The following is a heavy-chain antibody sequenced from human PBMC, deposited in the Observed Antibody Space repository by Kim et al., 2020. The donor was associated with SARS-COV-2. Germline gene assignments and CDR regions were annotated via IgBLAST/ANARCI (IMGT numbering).Heavy chain of an antibody. CDR3: ARDLRVGATTGMDFDI. D-gene: IGHD1-26*01. V-gene: IGHV3-66*01. J-gene: IGHJ3*02. Sequence: DSVKGRFTVSRDNSKNTWYLQMNRLRAEDTAVYYCARDLRVGATTGMDFDIWGQGTMVSVSS.